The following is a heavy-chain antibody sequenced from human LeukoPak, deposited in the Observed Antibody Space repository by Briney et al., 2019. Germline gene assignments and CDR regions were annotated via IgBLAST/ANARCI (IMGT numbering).Heavy chain of an antibody. CDR1: GFSFGSYE. D-gene: IGHD3/OR15-3a*01. J-gene: IGHJ4*02. CDR2: VSSSASTI. CDR3: ASISGGLGLAPGH. Sequence: GGSLRLSCAASGFSFGSYEMNWVRQAPGKGLEWVSYVSSSASTIYYADSVKGRFTISRDNAKNSLYLQMSSLRAEDTGVYYCASISGGLGLAPGHWGQGTLVTVSS. V-gene: IGHV3-48*03.